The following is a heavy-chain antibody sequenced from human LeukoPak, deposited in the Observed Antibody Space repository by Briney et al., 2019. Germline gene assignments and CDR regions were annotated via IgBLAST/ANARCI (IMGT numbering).Heavy chain of an antibody. CDR2: ISPTGSTM. CDR3: ATLTVASPFDY. Sequence: PGGPLRLSCAASGFTFSHYEMYWVRQAPGKGLEWVSYISPTGSTMYYADSVEGRFTISRDNAKNSLYLQMNSLRADDTAVYYCATLTVASPFDYWGQGALVTVSS. V-gene: IGHV3-48*03. J-gene: IGHJ4*02. CDR1: GFTFSHYE. D-gene: IGHD5-12*01.